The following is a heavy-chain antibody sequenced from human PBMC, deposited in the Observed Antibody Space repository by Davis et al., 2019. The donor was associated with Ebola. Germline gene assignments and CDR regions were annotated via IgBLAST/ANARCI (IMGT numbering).Heavy chain of an antibody. V-gene: IGHV1-18*03. D-gene: IGHD6-6*01. J-gene: IGHJ6*02. CDR3: ARGSSSSSYYYGMDV. Sequence: ASVQVSCKASGYTFTSYGISWVRQAPGQGLEWMGWISPYNGNTNYAPKPQGRVTMTTDTSTSTAYKELRSLRSDDMAVYYCARGSSSSSYYYGMDVWGQGTTVTVSS. CDR1: GYTFTSYG. CDR2: ISPYNGNT.